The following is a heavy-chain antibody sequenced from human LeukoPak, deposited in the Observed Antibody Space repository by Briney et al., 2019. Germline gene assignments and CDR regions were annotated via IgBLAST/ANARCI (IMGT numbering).Heavy chain of an antibody. D-gene: IGHD5-24*01. CDR1: GGSISSYY. Sequence: PSETLSLTCTVSGGSISSYYWSWIRQPPGKGLKWIGYIYYSGSTNYNPSLKSRVTISVDTSKNQFSLKLSSVTAADTAVYYCARSRDGYNFDYWGQGTLVTVSS. CDR3: ARSRDGYNFDY. CDR2: IYYSGST. J-gene: IGHJ4*02. V-gene: IGHV4-59*01.